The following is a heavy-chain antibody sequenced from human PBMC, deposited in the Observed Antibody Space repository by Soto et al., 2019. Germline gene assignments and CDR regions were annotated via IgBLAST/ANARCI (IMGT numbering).Heavy chain of an antibody. J-gene: IGHJ3*02. Sequence: QVQVVESGGGVVQPGGSLRLSCTVSGFAFSDFAMHWVRQPPGKGLEWVAAVSYDGNTQFHIDSVKGRFIISRDNFNNTQNLQMDGLRPDDSAVYYCARVCFGKSWNYDLDIWGQGTKVIVSS. CDR3: ARVCFGKSWNYDLDI. V-gene: IGHV3-30-3*01. CDR2: VSYDGNTQ. D-gene: IGHD3-16*01. CDR1: GFAFSDFA.